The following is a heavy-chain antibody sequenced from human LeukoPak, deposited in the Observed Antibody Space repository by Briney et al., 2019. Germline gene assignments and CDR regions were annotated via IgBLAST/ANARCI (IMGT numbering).Heavy chain of an antibody. CDR2: IKRDGSEK. CDR3: AREGRELAYCSGSTCYSSGPIDS. V-gene: IGHV3-7*01. D-gene: IGHD2-2*02. J-gene: IGHJ4*02. CDR1: GFTFSRFW. Sequence: GGSLRLSCAASGFTFSRFWMTWVGQAPGKGLEWVATIKRDGSEKYYVDSVEGRFTISRDKGKNSLDLQMNSLRAEERAVHYCAREGRELAYCSGSTCYSSGPIDSWGQGTLVTVSS.